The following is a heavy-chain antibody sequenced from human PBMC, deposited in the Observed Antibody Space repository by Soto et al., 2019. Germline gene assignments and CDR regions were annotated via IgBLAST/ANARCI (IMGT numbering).Heavy chain of an antibody. J-gene: IGHJ4*02. Sequence: EVQLVESGGDSAQPGGSLRLSCAASGFSFSNYWMDWVRQAPGKGPVWDSRIPGDGADTHYADSVKGRFTISRDNPGNTLFPQMTGMRAAETGVYYCGRASNGWSGLDYWGQGTLVTVAS. V-gene: IGHV3-74*01. D-gene: IGHD6-19*01. CDR1: GFSFSNYW. CDR3: GRASNGWSGLDY. CDR2: IPGDGADT.